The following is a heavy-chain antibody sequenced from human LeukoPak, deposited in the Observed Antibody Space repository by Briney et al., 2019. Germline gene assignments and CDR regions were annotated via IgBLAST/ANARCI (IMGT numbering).Heavy chain of an antibody. D-gene: IGHD3-22*01. J-gene: IGHJ4*02. CDR2: INHSGST. CDR1: GGSFSGYY. Sequence: PETLSLTCAVYGGSFSGYYWSWVRQPPGKGLEWIGEINHSGSTNYNPSLKSRVTISVDTSKNQFSLKLSSVTAADTAVYYCAREYYYDSVWGQGTLVTVSS. CDR3: AREYYYDSV. V-gene: IGHV4-34*01.